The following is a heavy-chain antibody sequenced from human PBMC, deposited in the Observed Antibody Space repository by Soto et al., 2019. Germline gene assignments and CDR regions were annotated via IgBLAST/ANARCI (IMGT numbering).Heavy chain of an antibody. Sequence: ASVKVSCKASGYTFTSYDINWVRQATGQGLEWMGWMNPNSGNTGYAQKFQGRVTMTRNTSISTAYMELSSLRAEDTAVYYCAKGSRGSYFVFDIWGQGTMVTVSS. CDR2: MNPNSGNT. CDR3: AKGSRGSYFVFDI. CDR1: GYTFTSYD. J-gene: IGHJ3*02. V-gene: IGHV1-8*01. D-gene: IGHD1-26*01.